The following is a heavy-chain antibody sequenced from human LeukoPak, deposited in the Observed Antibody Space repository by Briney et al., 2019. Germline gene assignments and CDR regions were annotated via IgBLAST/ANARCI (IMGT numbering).Heavy chain of an antibody. CDR3: ARGRFYYDSSFDP. CDR2: IYYSGTT. D-gene: IGHD3-22*01. J-gene: IGHJ5*02. Sequence: SETLSLTCTVSGGSINSYYWSWIRQTPGKGLEWIGYIYYSGTTNYNPSLKSRVTISLDTSKNQFSLKLSSVTAADTAVYSCARGRFYYDSSFDPWGQGTLVTVSS. CDR1: GGSINSYY. V-gene: IGHV4-59*01.